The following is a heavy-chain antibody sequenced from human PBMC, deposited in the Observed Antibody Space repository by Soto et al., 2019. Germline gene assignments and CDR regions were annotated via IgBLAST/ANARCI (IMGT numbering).Heavy chain of an antibody. CDR1: GGSFSGYY. D-gene: IGHD3-9*01. J-gene: IGHJ3*02. V-gene: IGHV4-34*01. Sequence: SETLSLTCAVDGGSFSGYYWSWIRQPPGKGLEWIGEINHSGSTNYSPSLKSRVTISVDTSKNQFSLKLSSVTAADTAVYYCARDYDILTAEGAFDIWGQGTMVTVSS. CDR3: ARDYDILTAEGAFDI. CDR2: INHSGST.